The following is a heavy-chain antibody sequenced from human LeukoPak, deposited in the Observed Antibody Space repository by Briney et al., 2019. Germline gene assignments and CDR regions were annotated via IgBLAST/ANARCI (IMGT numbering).Heavy chain of an antibody. J-gene: IGHJ4*02. V-gene: IGHV3-11*01. CDR1: GFTFSDYY. D-gene: IGHD3-10*01. CDR3: AKGLWFGELYFDY. CDR2: ISSSGSTI. Sequence: GGSLRLSCAASGFTFSDYYMSWIRQAPGKGLEWVSYISSSGSTIYYADSVKGRFTISRDNSKNTLYLQMNSLRAEDTAVYYCAKGLWFGELYFDYWGQGTLVTVSS.